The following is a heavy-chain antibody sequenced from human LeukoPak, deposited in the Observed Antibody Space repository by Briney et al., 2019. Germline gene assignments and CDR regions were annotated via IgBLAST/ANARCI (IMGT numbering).Heavy chain of an antibody. CDR3: ARVKPYYDSSGYIDF. Sequence: TSETLSLTCSVSGDSITSADHQWTWIRQHPGKGLEWIGYISYGGITHYNPSLKSRVSISVDASKNQFSLRLSSVTAPDTAVYYCARVKPYYDSSGYIDFWGQGTLVTVSS. CDR1: GDSITSADHQ. CDR2: ISYGGIT. J-gene: IGHJ4*02. V-gene: IGHV4-31*02. D-gene: IGHD3-22*01.